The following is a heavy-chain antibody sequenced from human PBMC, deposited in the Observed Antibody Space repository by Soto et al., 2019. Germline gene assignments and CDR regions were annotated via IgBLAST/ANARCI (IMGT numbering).Heavy chain of an antibody. D-gene: IGHD6-13*01. Sequence: PLETLSLTRALYRGSFNGYYWSWIRQRPGKGLEWIGEINHSGSTNYNPSLKSRVTISVDTSKSQFSLKLSSVTAADTAVYYCARFTAGTYGFGYWGQGTLVTVSS. CDR1: RGSFNGYY. J-gene: IGHJ4*02. CDR2: INHSGST. V-gene: IGHV4-34*01. CDR3: ARFTAGTYGFGY.